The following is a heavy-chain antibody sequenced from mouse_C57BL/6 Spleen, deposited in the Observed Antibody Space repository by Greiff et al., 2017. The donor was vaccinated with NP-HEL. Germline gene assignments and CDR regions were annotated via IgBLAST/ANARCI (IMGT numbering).Heavy chain of an antibody. CDR2: INPNNGGT. Sequence: EVQLQQSGPELVKPGASVKISCKASGYTFTDYYMNWVKQSHGKSLEWIGDINPNNGGTSYNQKLKGKATLTVDKSSSTAYMELRSLTSEDSAVYYCARSGLLRDYAMDYWGQGTSVTVSS. J-gene: IGHJ4*01. V-gene: IGHV1-26*01. CDR1: GYTFTDYY. CDR3: ARSGLLRDYAMDY. D-gene: IGHD1-1*01.